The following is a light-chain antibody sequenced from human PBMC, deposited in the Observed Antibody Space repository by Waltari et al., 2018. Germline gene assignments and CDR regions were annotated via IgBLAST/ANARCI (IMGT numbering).Light chain of an antibody. J-gene: IGKJ1*01. V-gene: IGKV3-20*01. CDR1: QTVDNTY. CDR3: QQYTHSPWT. CDR2: GIS. Sequence: EILLTQSPATLSVSPGERATLSCRTSQTVDNTYLAWYQQKLGQAPRLLISGISIRATGIPDRFRGSGSGTDFTLTISRLEPEDFAVYFCQQYTHSPWTFGQGTRVEVK.